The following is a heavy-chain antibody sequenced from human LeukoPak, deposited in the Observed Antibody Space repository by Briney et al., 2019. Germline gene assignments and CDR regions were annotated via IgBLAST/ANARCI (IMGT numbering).Heavy chain of an antibody. CDR3: ATIDLVVVPAAKAESGNWFDP. CDR2: INHSGST. D-gene: IGHD2-2*01. V-gene: IGHV4-34*01. Sequence: SETLSLTCAVYGGSFSGYYWSWIRQPPGKGLEWIGEINHSGSTNYNPSLKSRVTISVDTSKNQFFLKLSSVTAADTAVYYCATIDLVVVPAAKAESGNWFDPWGQGTLVTVSS. CDR1: GGSFSGYY. J-gene: IGHJ5*02.